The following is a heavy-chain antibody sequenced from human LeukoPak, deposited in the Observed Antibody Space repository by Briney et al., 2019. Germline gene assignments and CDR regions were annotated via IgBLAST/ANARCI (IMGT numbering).Heavy chain of an antibody. CDR1: VYTFTTYD. Sequence: GASVKVSCKSSVYTFTTYDISWVRQATGQGLEWMGWMNPKSGYTGYAQKFQGRVTMTRNTSISTAYMELSRLTSEDTAVYYCARVSPDSDPWGQGTLVTVSS. CDR3: ARVSPDSDP. D-gene: IGHD1-14*01. V-gene: IGHV1-8*01. CDR2: MNPKSGYT. J-gene: IGHJ5*02.